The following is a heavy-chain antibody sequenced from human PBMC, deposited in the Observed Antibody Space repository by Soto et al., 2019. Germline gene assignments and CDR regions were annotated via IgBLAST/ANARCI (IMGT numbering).Heavy chain of an antibody. Sequence: QVQMVESGGGVVQPGRSLRLSCAAFNGYAMHWVRQAPGKGLEWVAVISSDGSNKFYADSVKGRFTLSRDISKNTMYLQTTSLRREDTAVYYCAKSRIPGATLYYYYGLDLWDQGTTVTVSS. CDR2: ISSDGSNK. J-gene: IGHJ6*02. CDR1: NGYA. V-gene: IGHV3-30-3*02. D-gene: IGHD2-2*01. CDR3: AKSRIPGATLYYYYGLDL.